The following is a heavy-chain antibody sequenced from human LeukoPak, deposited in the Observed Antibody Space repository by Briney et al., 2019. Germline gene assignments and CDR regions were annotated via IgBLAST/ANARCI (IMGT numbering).Heavy chain of an antibody. Sequence: GGSLRLSCAASGFTFSSYAMHWVRQAPGKRLEWVAVISYDGSNKYYADSVKGRFTISRDNSKNTLCLQMNSLRAEDTAVYYCAILGYDSSGYYFDYWGQGTLVTVSS. D-gene: IGHD3-22*01. V-gene: IGHV3-30-3*01. CDR2: ISYDGSNK. CDR3: AILGYDSSGYYFDY. J-gene: IGHJ4*02. CDR1: GFTFSSYA.